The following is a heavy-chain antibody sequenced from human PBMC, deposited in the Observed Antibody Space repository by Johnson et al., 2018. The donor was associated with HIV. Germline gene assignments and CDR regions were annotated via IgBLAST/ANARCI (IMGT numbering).Heavy chain of an antibody. CDR2: LNPNGDST. D-gene: IGHD1-26*01. J-gene: IGHJ3*02. CDR3: TTEWDGDAFDI. V-gene: IGHV3-25*05. Sequence: VQLVESGGGLAKPAWSPRLSCAASQFIFSNYYMNCVRQAPGNGLELVGQLNPNGDSTSLIDSGKDRFNSSRDNAKNTLYLQMNSLKTEDTAVYYCTTEWDGDAFDIWGQGTMVTVSS. CDR1: QFIFSNYY.